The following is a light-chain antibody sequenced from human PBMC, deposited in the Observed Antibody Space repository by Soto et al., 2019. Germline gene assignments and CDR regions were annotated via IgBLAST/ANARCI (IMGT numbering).Light chain of an antibody. CDR1: QSITSW. Sequence: DIQMTQSPSTLSASVGDRVTITCRASQSITSWLAWYQQKPGKAPKLLIYKASSLESGGPSRFRVSGSGTAFTLTISSLQPDDFAPYYCQQYNSYSRTFGQGTKVEIK. J-gene: IGKJ1*01. CDR2: KAS. CDR3: QQYNSYSRT. V-gene: IGKV1-5*03.